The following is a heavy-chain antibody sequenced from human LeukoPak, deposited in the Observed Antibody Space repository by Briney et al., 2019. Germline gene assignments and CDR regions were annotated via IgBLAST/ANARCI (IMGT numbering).Heavy chain of an antibody. CDR2: ISGSGGST. CDR3: AKDLRPYSSGWYGY. CDR1: GFTFSSYA. V-gene: IGHV3-23*01. J-gene: IGHJ4*02. D-gene: IGHD6-19*01. Sequence: PGGSLRLSCAASGFTFSSYAMSWVRQAPGKGLEWVSAISGSGGSTYYADSVKGRFTISRDNSKNTLYLQMNSLRAEDTAVYYCAKDLRPYSSGWYGYWGQGTLVTVSS.